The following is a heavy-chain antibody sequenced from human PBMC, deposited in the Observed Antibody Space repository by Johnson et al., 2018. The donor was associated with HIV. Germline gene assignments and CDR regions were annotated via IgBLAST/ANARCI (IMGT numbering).Heavy chain of an antibody. J-gene: IGHJ3*02. V-gene: IGHV3-53*01. D-gene: IGHD3-22*01. CDR2: IYSGGSI. CDR3: ARDRRYYDSSGYYHDAFDI. CDR1: GFTVSSNY. Sequence: VQLVESGGGLIQPGGSLRLSCAVSGFTVSSNYMSWVRQAPGKGLEWVSVIYSGGSIGYADSVKGRFTISRDNSKNTLYLQMNSLRAEDTAVYFCARDRRYYDSSGYYHDAFDIWGQGTMVTVSS.